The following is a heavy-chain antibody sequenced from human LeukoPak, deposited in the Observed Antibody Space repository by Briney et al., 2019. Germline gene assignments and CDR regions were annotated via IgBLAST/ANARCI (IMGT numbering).Heavy chain of an antibody. CDR3: ARASPFLHYYGSGRQGGFDY. CDR2: IYYSGST. D-gene: IGHD3-10*01. Sequence: PSETLSLTCTVSGGSISSYYWSWIRQPPGKGLEWIGYIYYSGSTNYNPSLKSRVTISVDTSKNQFSLKLSSVTAADTAVYYCARASPFLHYYGSGRQGGFDYWGQGTLVTVSS. J-gene: IGHJ4*02. CDR1: GGSISSYY. V-gene: IGHV4-59*12.